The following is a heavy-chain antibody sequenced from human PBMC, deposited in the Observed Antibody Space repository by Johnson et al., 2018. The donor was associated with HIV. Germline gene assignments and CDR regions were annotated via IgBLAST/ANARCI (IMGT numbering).Heavy chain of an antibody. V-gene: IGHV3-20*04. CDR1: GFMVADYG. J-gene: IGHJ3*02. Sequence: VQLVESGGGVVRPGGSLRLSCAVSGFMVADYGMSWVRQVPGKGLEWVSGINWNGGSTGYADSVKGRFTISRDNAKNSLYLQMNSLRAEDTALYYCARDRDLGRAFDIWGQGTMVIVSS. CDR2: INWNGGST. D-gene: IGHD1-26*01. CDR3: ARDRDLGRAFDI.